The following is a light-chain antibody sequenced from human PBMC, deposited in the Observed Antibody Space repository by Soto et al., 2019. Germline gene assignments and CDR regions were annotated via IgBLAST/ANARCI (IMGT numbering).Light chain of an antibody. Sequence: GLSQSAGTLSLSTGERATLSCRASQSVSSSYLAWYQQKPGQAPRLLIYGASSRATGIPDRFSGSGSGTDFTLTISRLEPEDFAVYYCQQYGSSRITFAQGTRLAIK. CDR3: QQYGSSRIT. CDR2: GAS. CDR1: QSVSSSY. J-gene: IGKJ5*01. V-gene: IGKV3-20*01.